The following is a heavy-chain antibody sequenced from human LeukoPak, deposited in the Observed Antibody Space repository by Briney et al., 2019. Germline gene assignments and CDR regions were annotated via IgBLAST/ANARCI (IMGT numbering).Heavy chain of an antibody. Sequence: GGSLRLSCAASGFTFSSYWMHWVRQAPGKGLGWVSGINSEGRTPLYADSLKGRFTISRDNAKNTLYLQINSLRAEDTAVYSCAREGYYDSSGYSIRFSYWGQGTLVTVSS. CDR1: GFTFSSYW. D-gene: IGHD3-22*01. CDR3: AREGYYDSSGYSIRFSY. V-gene: IGHV3-74*01. J-gene: IGHJ4*02. CDR2: INSEGRTP.